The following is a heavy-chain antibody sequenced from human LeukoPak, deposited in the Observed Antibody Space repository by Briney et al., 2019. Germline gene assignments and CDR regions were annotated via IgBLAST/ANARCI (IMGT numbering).Heavy chain of an antibody. Sequence: ASVKVSCKASGYTFTSYGISWVRQAPGQGLEWMGWISAYNGNTNYAQKLQGRVTMTTDTSTSTAYMELRRLRSDDTAVYYCARVSSLTYYYDSSGYYPIRNWGQGTLVTASS. J-gene: IGHJ4*02. CDR1: GYTFTSYG. CDR2: ISAYNGNT. V-gene: IGHV1-18*01. CDR3: ARVSSLTYYYDSSGYYPIRN. D-gene: IGHD3-22*01.